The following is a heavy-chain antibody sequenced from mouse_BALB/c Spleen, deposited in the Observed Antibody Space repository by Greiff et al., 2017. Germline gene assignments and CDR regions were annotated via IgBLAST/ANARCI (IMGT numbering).Heavy chain of an antibody. CDR2: ISTYYGDA. CDR3: ARDGNSPYYFDY. Sequence: VQLQQSGAELVRPGVSVKISCKGSGYTFTDYAMHWVKQSHAKSLEWIGVISTYYGDASYNQKFKGKATMTVDKSSSTAYMELARLTSEDSAIYYCARDGNSPYYFDYWGQGTTLPGSS. J-gene: IGHJ2*01. V-gene: IGHV1S137*01. CDR1: GYTFTDYA. D-gene: IGHD2-1*01.